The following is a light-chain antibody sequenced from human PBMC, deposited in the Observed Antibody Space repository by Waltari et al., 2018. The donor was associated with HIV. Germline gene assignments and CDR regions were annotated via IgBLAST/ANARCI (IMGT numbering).Light chain of an antibody. CDR2: DDS. J-gene: IGLJ3*02. CDR1: NIGSQR. Sequence: SNVLTQPPSVSVAPGQTARITCGGNNIGSQRVYWYQQKPGQAPVVVVFDDSDRPSGIPERFSGSNSANTATLTISTVEAGDEADYYCQVWDSRRDWVFGGGTKLTVL. CDR3: QVWDSRRDWV. V-gene: IGLV3-21*02.